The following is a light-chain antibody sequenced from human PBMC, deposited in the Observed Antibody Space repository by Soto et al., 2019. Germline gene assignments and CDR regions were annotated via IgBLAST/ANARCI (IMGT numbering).Light chain of an antibody. Sequence: QSALTQPASVSGSPGQSITISCTGTSSDVGSYNLVSWYQQHPGKAPKLMIYEVSNWPSGVSNRFSGSKSGNTASLTISGLQTEDEADYYCSSYTASTTPVVFGGGTKLTVL. CDR1: SSDVGSYNL. J-gene: IGLJ2*01. CDR2: EVS. V-gene: IGLV2-14*02. CDR3: SSYTASTTPVV.